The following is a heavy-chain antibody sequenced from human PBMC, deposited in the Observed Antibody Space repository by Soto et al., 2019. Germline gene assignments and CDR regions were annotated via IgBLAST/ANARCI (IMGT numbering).Heavy chain of an antibody. V-gene: IGHV1-3*01. D-gene: IGHD3-10*01. CDR1: GYTFTRYA. CDR2: INAGNGNT. Sequence: ASVKVSCKASGYTFTRYAMHWVRQAPGQRLEWMGWINAGNGNTKYSQKFQGRVTITRDTSASTIYMELSSLRSEDTAVYYCARDSYYGSGSYNYFDYSGQATLVTVSS. CDR3: ARDSYYGSGSYNYFDY. J-gene: IGHJ4*02.